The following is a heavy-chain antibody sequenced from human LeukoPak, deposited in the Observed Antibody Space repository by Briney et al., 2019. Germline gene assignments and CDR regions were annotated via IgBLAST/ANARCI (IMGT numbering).Heavy chain of an antibody. CDR3: AKDLYPLNYDFWSGASGGFDP. CDR1: GFTFSNYG. Sequence: GGSLRLSCAASGFTFSNYGMSWVRQAPGKGLEWVSAISGSGGSIYYADSVKGRFTISRDNSKNTLYLQMNSLRAEDTAVYYCAKDLYPLNYDFWSGASGGFDPWGQGTLVTVSS. CDR2: ISGSGGSI. D-gene: IGHD3-3*01. V-gene: IGHV3-23*01. J-gene: IGHJ5*02.